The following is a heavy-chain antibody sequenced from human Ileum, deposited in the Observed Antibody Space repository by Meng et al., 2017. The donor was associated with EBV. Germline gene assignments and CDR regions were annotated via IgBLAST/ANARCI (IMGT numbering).Heavy chain of an antibody. Sequence: QLLLKASGPGLVKPSETLSSSCSVSGGSISSSNYCWGWIRQPPGKGLEWIQSICYTDYTYYNPSLKSRVTISADKSKNQFSLRLNSLTAADTAVYYCARAITVTTLNWLDPWGQGILVTVSS. CDR2: ICYTDYT. CDR1: GGSISSSNYC. CDR3: ARAITVTTLNWLDP. J-gene: IGHJ5*02. D-gene: IGHD4-17*01. V-gene: IGHV4-39*01.